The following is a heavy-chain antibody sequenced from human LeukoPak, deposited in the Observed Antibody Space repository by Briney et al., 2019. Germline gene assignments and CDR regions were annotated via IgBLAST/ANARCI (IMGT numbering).Heavy chain of an antibody. CDR1: GYTFTSYD. Sequence: AASVKVSCKASGYTFTSYDINWVRQATGQGLEWMGWMNPNSGNTGYAQKFQSRVTMTRNTSISTAYMELSSLRSEDTAVYYCAVTMVRGVRGDFDYWGQGTLVTVSS. D-gene: IGHD3-10*01. J-gene: IGHJ4*02. V-gene: IGHV1-8*01. CDR3: AVTMVRGVRGDFDY. CDR2: MNPNSGNT.